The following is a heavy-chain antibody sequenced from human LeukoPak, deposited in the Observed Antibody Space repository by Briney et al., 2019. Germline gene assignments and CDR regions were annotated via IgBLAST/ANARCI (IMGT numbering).Heavy chain of an antibody. CDR1: GFTFSGYA. Sequence: PGGSLRLACAASGFTFSGYAMSWVRHAPGKGLEWVTAISGSGGSTSYADSVKGRFTISRDDSKNTLYLQMNSLRVEDTAVYYCANVRGSGRELDYWGQGTVVTVSS. D-gene: IGHD3-10*01. CDR2: ISGSGGST. V-gene: IGHV3-23*01. CDR3: ANVRGSGRELDY. J-gene: IGHJ4*02.